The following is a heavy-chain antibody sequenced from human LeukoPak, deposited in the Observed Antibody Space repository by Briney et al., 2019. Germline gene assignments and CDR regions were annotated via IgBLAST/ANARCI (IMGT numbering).Heavy chain of an antibody. V-gene: IGHV3-48*01. CDR2: ISSSSSTI. CDR1: GFTFSSYS. CDR3: ARDDYDYVWGSYRFDAFDI. Sequence: PGGSLRLSCAPSGFTFSSYSMNWVRQAPGKGLEWVSYISSSSSTIYYADSVKGRFTISRDNAKNSLYLRMNSLRAEDTAVYYCARDDYDYVWGSYRFDAFDIWGQGTMVTVSS. D-gene: IGHD3-16*02. J-gene: IGHJ3*02.